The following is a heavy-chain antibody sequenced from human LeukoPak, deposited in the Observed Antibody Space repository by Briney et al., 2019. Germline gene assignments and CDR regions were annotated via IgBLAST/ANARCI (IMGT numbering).Heavy chain of an antibody. J-gene: IGHJ6*02. CDR1: GYTFTGYY. CDR3: ARDIYQQRAWDRYYYYGMDV. D-gene: IGHD6-13*01. V-gene: IGHV1-2*06. Sequence: ASVKVSCKASGYTFTGYYMHWVRQAPGQGLEWMGRINPNSGGTNYAQKFQGRVTMTRDTSISTAYMELSRLRSDDTAVYYCARDIYQQRAWDRYYYYGMDVWGQGTTVTVSS. CDR2: INPNSGGT.